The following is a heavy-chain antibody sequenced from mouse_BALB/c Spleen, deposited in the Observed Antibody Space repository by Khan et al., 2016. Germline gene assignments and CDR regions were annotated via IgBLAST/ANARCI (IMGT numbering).Heavy chain of an antibody. Sequence: QVQLQQSGPELVKPGASVKMSCKASGYTFTDYVISWVKQRNGQGLEWIGEIYPGTGNTYYDERVKGKATLTADKSSNTVYMQLSSLTSEDSAVYFCEREGLRHALDYWGQGTSVTVSS. CDR1: GYTFTDYV. CDR3: EREGLRHALDY. D-gene: IGHD2-2*01. J-gene: IGHJ4*01. CDR2: IYPGTGNT. V-gene: IGHV1-81*01.